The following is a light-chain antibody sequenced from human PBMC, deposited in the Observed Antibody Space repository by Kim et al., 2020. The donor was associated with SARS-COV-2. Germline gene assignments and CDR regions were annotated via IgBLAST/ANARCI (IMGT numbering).Light chain of an antibody. V-gene: IGLV4-69*01. Sequence: AVKPTCTRRSGNRADGNAGHQQQPEKGPRYLMKVNGDGSHKKGDGIPDRCSGSSSGAERYLTISSLQSEDEAYYYCQTWGTGIRVFGGGTQLTVL. CDR2: VNGDGSH. CDR3: QTWGTGIRV. J-gene: IGLJ3*02. CDR1: SGNRADG.